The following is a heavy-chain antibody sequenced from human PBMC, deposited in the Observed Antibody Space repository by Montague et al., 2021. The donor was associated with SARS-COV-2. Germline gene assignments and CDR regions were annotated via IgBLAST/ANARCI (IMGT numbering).Heavy chain of an antibody. D-gene: IGHD3-22*01. CDR1: GGSISSGGYY. V-gene: IGHV4-31*03. Sequence: TLSLTCTVSGGSISSGGYYWSWIRQHPGKGLEWIGYIYHTGGTXYNPSLKSRVTISKETSKNHFSLNLSSVTAADSAVYYCARDSGYYDSSGYSYDAFDIWGQGTKVTVSS. J-gene: IGHJ3*02. CDR2: IYHTGGT. CDR3: ARDSGYYDSSGYSYDAFDI.